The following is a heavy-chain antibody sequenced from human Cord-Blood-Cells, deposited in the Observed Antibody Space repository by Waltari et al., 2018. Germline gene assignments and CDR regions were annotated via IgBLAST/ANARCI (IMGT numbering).Heavy chain of an antibody. CDR1: GYTFTDYY. V-gene: IGHV1-69-2*01. J-gene: IGHJ3*02. D-gene: IGHD6-13*01. CDR3: ATDLDSSSWYAFGI. CDR2: VDPEDGET. Sequence: EVQLVQSGAEVTKPGATVKISCKVSGYTFTDYYMHWVQQAPGKGVEWMGLVDPEDGETIYAEKFQGRVTITADTSTDTAYMELSSLRSEDTAVYYCATDLDSSSWYAFGIWGQGTMVTVSS.